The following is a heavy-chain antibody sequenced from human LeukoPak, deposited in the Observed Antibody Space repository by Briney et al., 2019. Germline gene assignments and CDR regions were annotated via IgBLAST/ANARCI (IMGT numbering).Heavy chain of an antibody. CDR3: AELGITMIGGV. V-gene: IGHV3-48*04. CDR2: ISSSSSTI. D-gene: IGHD3-10*02. Sequence: LAGGSLRLSCAASGFTFSSYSMLWVRQAPGEGLEWVSYISSSSSTIYYADSVKGRFTISRDNAKNSLYLQMNSLRAEDTAVYYCAELGITMIGGVWGKGTTVTISS. J-gene: IGHJ6*04. CDR1: GFTFSSYS.